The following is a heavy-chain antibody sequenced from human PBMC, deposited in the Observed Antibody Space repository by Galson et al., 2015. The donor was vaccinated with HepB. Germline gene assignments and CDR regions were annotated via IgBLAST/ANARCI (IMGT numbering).Heavy chain of an antibody. J-gene: IGHJ4*02. V-gene: IGHV3-30*04. D-gene: IGHD4-23*01. CDR1: GFTFSSYS. CDR2: ISYDGSNK. Sequence: SLRLSCAASGFTFSSYSMHWVRQAPGKGLEWVAVISYDGSNKYYADSVKGRFTISRDNSKNTLYLQMNSLRAEDTAVYYCAKDRGLARSGNSTGYFDYWGQGTLVTVSS. CDR3: AKDRGLARSGNSTGYFDY.